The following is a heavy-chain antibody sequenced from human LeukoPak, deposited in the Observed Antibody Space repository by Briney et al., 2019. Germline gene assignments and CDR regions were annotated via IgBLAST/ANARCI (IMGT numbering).Heavy chain of an antibody. Sequence: SQTLSLTCTVSGGSISSGSYYWSWIRQPAGKGLEWIGRIYTSGSTNYNPSLKSRVTISVDTSKNQFSLKLSSVTAADTAVYYCARDASSNYDWFDPWGQETLVTVS. CDR3: ARDASSNYDWFDP. CDR2: IYTSGST. V-gene: IGHV4-61*02. D-gene: IGHD4-11*01. CDR1: GGSISSGSYY. J-gene: IGHJ5*02.